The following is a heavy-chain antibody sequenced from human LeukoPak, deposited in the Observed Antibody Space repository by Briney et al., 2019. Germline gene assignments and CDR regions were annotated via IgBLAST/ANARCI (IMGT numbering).Heavy chain of an antibody. CDR1: GGSFSGYY. J-gene: IGHJ4*02. CDR3: ASGQRSLGLSG. V-gene: IGHV4-34*01. D-gene: IGHD7-27*01. CDR2: INHSGST. Sequence: SSETLSLTCAVYGGSFSGYYWSWIRQPPGKGLEWIGEINHSGSTNYDPSLKSRVTISVDTSKNQFSLKLSSVTAADTAVYYCASGQRSLGLSGGGQGTLVTVSS.